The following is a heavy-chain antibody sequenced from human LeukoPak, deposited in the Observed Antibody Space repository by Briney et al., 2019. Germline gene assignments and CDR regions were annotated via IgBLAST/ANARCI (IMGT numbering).Heavy chain of an antibody. CDR1: GFTFSSYA. CDR2: ISYDGSNK. J-gene: IGHJ3*02. Sequence: PGGSLRLSCAASGFTFSSYAMHWVRQAPGKGLEWVAVISYDGSNKYYADSVKGRFTISRDNSKNTLYLQMNCLRAEDTAVYYCTRESEAFDIWGQGTMVTVSS. CDR3: TRESEAFDI. V-gene: IGHV3-30-3*01.